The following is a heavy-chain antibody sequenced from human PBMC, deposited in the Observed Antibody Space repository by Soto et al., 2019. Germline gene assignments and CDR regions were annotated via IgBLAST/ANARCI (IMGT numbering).Heavy chain of an antibody. CDR1: GDSISTDY. Sequence: QVQLQESGPGLVKASETLSLTCTVSGDSISTDYWSWIRQPPGKRLEYIGFIYNGGSPNYSPSLESRVPISPDTSKNQFSLTLSSVTAADTAVYYCARGEWFLRGYGMDVWGRGTTVTVS. CDR2: IYNGGSP. V-gene: IGHV4-59*01. D-gene: IGHD3-3*01. J-gene: IGHJ6*02. CDR3: ARGEWFLRGYGMDV.